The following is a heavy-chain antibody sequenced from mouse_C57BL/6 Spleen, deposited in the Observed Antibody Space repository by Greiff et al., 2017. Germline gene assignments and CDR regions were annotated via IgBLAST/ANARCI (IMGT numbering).Heavy chain of an antibody. J-gene: IGHJ2*01. Sequence: QVQLKESGPELVKPGASVKISCKASGYAFSSSWMNWVKQRPGKGLEWIGRIYPGDGDTNYNGKFKGKATLTADKSSSTAYMQLSSLTSEDSAVYFCARGKLDYWGQGTTLTVSS. CDR1: GYAFSSSW. CDR3: ARGKLDY. V-gene: IGHV1-82*01. CDR2: IYPGDGDT.